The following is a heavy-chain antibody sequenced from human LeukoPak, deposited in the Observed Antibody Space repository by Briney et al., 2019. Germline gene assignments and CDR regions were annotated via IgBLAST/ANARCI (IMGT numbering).Heavy chain of an antibody. CDR1: GFTFSSYE. Sequence: PGGSLRLSCAASGFTFSSYEMNWVRQAPGKGLEWVSYISSSGSIIYYADSVRGRFTISRDNVKNSLYLQMNILRAEETAVYYCARRHSSGWYADWGQGTLVTVSS. CDR2: ISSSGSII. D-gene: IGHD6-19*01. J-gene: IGHJ4*02. CDR3: ARRHSSGWYAD. V-gene: IGHV3-48*03.